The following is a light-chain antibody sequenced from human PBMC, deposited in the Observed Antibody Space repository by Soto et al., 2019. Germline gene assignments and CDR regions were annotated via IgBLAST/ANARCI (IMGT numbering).Light chain of an antibody. CDR2: QTS. CDR1: QYINTR. Sequence: VFTESPATLSSFQGDRVTLSCRASQYINTRLAWYQHRPGQAPRLLIYQTSIRAAGIPARFSASGTGTEFTLTISDVKPEDFEVYYCHQRQSWPRTFGQGAKVDIK. CDR3: HQRQSWPRT. V-gene: IGKV3-11*01. J-gene: IGKJ1*01.